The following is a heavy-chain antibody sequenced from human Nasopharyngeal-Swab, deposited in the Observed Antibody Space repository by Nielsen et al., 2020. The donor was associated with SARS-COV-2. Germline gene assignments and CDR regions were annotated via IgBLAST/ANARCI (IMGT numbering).Heavy chain of an antibody. D-gene: IGHD6-13*01. V-gene: IGHV4-59*08. CDR2: IYYSGST. Sequence: SETLSLTCTVSGGSISSYYWSWTRQPPGKGLEWIGYIYYSGSTNYNPSLKSRVTISVDTSKNQFSLKLSSVTAADTAVYYCARLVAAPYYYYMDVWGKGTTVTVSS. J-gene: IGHJ6*03. CDR3: ARLVAAPYYYYMDV. CDR1: GGSISSYY.